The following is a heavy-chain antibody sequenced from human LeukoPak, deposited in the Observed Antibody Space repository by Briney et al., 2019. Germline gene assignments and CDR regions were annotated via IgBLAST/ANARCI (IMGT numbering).Heavy chain of an antibody. D-gene: IGHD2-15*01. Sequence: GGSLRLSCAASGFTFSSYAMSWVRQAPGKGLEWVSAISGSGGSTYYADSVKGRFTISRDNSKNTLYLQMNSLRAEDTAVYYCARTVVVVAATNGLGDYWGQGTLVTGSS. CDR3: ARTVVVVAATNGLGDY. CDR1: GFTFSSYA. CDR2: ISGSGGST. V-gene: IGHV3-23*01. J-gene: IGHJ4*02.